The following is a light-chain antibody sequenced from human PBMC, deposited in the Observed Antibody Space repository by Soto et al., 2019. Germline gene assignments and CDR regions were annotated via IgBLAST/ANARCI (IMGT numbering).Light chain of an antibody. J-gene: IGLJ2*01. CDR2: EVT. CDR3: GTWDSSLSDVV. V-gene: IGLV2-8*01. Sequence: QSALTQPPSASGSPGQSVTISCTGTRSDVGGYNFVSWYQQHPGKAPKLIIYEVTQRPSGVPDRFSASKSGNTASLTVSGLQAEDEADYYCGTWDSSLSDVVFGGGTKLTVL. CDR1: RSDVGGYNF.